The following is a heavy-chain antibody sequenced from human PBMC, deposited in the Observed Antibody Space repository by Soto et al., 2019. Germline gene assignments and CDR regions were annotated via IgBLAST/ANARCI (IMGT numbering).Heavy chain of an antibody. J-gene: IGHJ1*01. CDR3: ARDSSLGDFQH. Sequence: PGGSLRLSCAASGFTFGSYSMNWVRQAPGKGLEWVSYISSSSSTIYYANSVKGRFTISRDNAKNSLYLQMNSLRAEDTAVYYCARDSSLGDFQHWGQGTLVSVSS. CDR1: GFTFGSYS. D-gene: IGHD3-10*01. V-gene: IGHV3-48*01. CDR2: ISSSSSTI.